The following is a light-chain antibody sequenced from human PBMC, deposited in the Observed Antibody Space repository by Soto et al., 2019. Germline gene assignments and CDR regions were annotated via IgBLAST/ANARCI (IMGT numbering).Light chain of an antibody. CDR1: QSISNW. CDR3: QQYNTYWYT. CDR2: KAY. V-gene: IGKV1-5*03. J-gene: IGKJ2*01. Sequence: DIQMTQSPATLSASLGDRVTITCRASQSISNWLAWYQQKPGKAPKLLIYKAYSLESGAPSRFSGSGSGTEFTLTISSLQPDDFATYYCQQYNTYWYTFGQGTKLEIK.